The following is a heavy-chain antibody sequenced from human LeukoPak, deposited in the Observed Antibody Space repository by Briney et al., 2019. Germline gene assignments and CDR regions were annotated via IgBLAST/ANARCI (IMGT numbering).Heavy chain of an antibody. D-gene: IGHD2/OR15-2a*01. CDR1: GFTFRGAW. Sequence: GGSLRLSCVASGFTFRGAWMNWVRRAPGKGLEWVGHIQSKTNGETTHYAAPVKGRFTITRDDAKNTVYLQMNSLKTEDTAVYYCTSNDPFLDYWGQGTLVTVSS. V-gene: IGHV3-15*01. CDR3: TSNDPFLDY. CDR2: IQSKTNGETT. J-gene: IGHJ4*01.